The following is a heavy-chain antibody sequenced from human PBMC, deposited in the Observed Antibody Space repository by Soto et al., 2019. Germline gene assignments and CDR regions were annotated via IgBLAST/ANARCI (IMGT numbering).Heavy chain of an antibody. CDR1: GGSISSYY. CDR2: IYYSGST. Sequence: SETLSLTCTVSGGSISSYYWSWIRQPPGKGLEWIGYIYYSGSTNYNPSLKSRVTISVDTSKNQFSLKLSSVTAADTALYYCARITWGRDHYYGMDVWGQGTTVTVS. J-gene: IGHJ6*02. V-gene: IGHV4-59*01. CDR3: ARITWGRDHYYGMDV. D-gene: IGHD1-26*01.